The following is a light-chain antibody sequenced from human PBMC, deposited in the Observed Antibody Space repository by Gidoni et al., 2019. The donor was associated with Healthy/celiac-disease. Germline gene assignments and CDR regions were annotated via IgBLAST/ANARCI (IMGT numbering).Light chain of an antibody. V-gene: IGKV1-39*01. J-gene: IGKJ4*01. CDR3: QQSYSTPLT. Sequence: DIQMTQSPSSLSASVGDRVTITCRASQSISSYLNWYQQKPGKAPKLLSYAASSLQSGVPSRFSGSGSGTDGTLTISSLQPEDFATYYCQQSYSTPLTFGGXTKVEIK. CDR2: AAS. CDR1: QSISSY.